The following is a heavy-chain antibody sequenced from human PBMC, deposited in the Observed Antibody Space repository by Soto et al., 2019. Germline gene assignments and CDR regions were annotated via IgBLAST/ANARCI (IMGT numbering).Heavy chain of an antibody. CDR3: AKKLNTDSCGYYSFAY. Sequence: ASVKVSCKTSGYTFTAYGLAWLRQAPGQRPEWMGWVGTNNDNTNYAEKFQGRVTMTTDTSTATTYMELRSLRSDDTAVYYCAKKLNTDSCGYYSFAYWGQGTLVTVSS. CDR1: GYTFTAYG. J-gene: IGHJ4*02. D-gene: IGHD3-22*01. V-gene: IGHV1-18*01. CDR2: VGTNNDNT.